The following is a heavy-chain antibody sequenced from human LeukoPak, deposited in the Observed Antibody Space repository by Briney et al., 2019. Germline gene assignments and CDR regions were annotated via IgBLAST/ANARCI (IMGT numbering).Heavy chain of an antibody. CDR1: GFTFSSYW. D-gene: IGHD1-26*01. CDR3: ARIGSGTYSDAFDI. Sequence: GGSLRLSCAASGFTFSSYWMHWVRQAPGKGLVWVSRIKGDGSTATYADSVKGRFIISRDSAKNTVYLQMNSLRAEDTAVYYCARIGSGTYSDAFDIWGQGTMVTVSS. J-gene: IGHJ3*02. V-gene: IGHV3-74*01. CDR2: IKGDGSTA.